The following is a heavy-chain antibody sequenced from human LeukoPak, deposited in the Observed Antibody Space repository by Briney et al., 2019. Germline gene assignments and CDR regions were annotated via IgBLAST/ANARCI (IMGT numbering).Heavy chain of an antibody. V-gene: IGHV3-7*02. D-gene: IGHD6-13*01. CDR2: INQDGSEQ. CDR3: VRGRGNSSSWYWDY. CDR1: GFTFSSYW. Sequence: GGSLRLSCAASGFTFSSYWMSWVRQAPGKWLDWVANINQDGSEQYYVDSAKGRFTISRDNGKKSLFLQVNSLRVEDTAVYFCVRGRGNSSSWYWDYWGQGTLVTVSS. J-gene: IGHJ4*02.